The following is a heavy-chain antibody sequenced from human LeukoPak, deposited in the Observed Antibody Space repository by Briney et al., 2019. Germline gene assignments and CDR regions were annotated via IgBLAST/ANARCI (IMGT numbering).Heavy chain of an antibody. CDR2: TYYRSKWYN. CDR1: GDSVSSNSAA. J-gene: IGHJ4*02. CDR3: ARDSTGVWGSYRYTFDY. D-gene: IGHD3-16*02. Sequence: SQTLSLTCAISGDSVSSNSAAWNWIRQSPSRGLEWLGRTYYRSKWYNDYAVSVKSRITINPDTSKNQFSLQLNSVTPEDTAVYYCARDSTGVWGSYRYTFDYWGLGTLVTVSS. V-gene: IGHV6-1*01.